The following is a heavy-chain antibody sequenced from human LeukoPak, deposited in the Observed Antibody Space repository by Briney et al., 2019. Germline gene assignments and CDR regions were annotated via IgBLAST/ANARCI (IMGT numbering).Heavy chain of an antibody. CDR1: GFTFSSYA. D-gene: IGHD4/OR15-4a*01. CDR2: ISDRDGTT. CDR3: AKGYRANYDY. J-gene: IGHJ4*02. Sequence: PGGSLRLSCAASGFTFSSYAMTWVRQAPGKGLEWVSAISDRDGTTYYADSVKGRFTISRDNSKTTLYLKMNSLRAEDTAVYYCAKGYRANYDYWGQGTLVTVSS. V-gene: IGHV3-23*01.